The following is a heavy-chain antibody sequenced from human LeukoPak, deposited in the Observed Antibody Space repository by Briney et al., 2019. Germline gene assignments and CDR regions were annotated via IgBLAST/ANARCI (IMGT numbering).Heavy chain of an antibody. V-gene: IGHV3-53*01. CDR3: GKLFYSSGMYHFDY. CDR1: GFTVSSNY. J-gene: IGHJ4*02. CDR2: IYTDGST. D-gene: IGHD3-10*01. Sequence: GGSLRLSCAASGFTVSSNYMTWVRQAPGKGLEWVSLIYTDGSTYYADSVKGRFTISRDNSKNTLYLQMNSLRAEDTAVFYCGKLFYSSGMYHFDYWGQGTLVTVSS.